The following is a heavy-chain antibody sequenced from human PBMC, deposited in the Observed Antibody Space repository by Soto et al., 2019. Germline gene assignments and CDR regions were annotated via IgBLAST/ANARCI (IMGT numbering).Heavy chain of an antibody. V-gene: IGHV1-69*01. Sequence: QVQLVQSGAEVKKPGSSVKVSCKASGGTFSSYAISWVRQAPGQGLEWMGGIIPIFGTANYAQKFQGRVTITADESTSTAYMELSSLRSEDTAVYYCAREPPTNGVHRGYYYYYGMDVWGQGTTVTVSS. D-gene: IGHD2-8*01. CDR1: GGTFSSYA. CDR2: IIPIFGTA. J-gene: IGHJ6*02. CDR3: AREPPTNGVHRGYYYYYGMDV.